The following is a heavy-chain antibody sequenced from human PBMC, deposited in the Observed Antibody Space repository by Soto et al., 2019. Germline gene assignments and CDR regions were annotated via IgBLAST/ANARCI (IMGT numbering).Heavy chain of an antibody. CDR3: ARGKETYYDSIGYYLRDNWFDP. D-gene: IGHD3-22*01. V-gene: IGHV1-69*12. Sequence: QVQLVQSGAEVKKPGSSVKVSCKASGGTFSSYAISWVRQAPGQGLEWMGGIIPIFGTANYAQKFQGRVTITADESTSTAYMDLSSLRSEDTAVYYCARGKETYYDSIGYYLRDNWFDPWGQGTLVTVSS. CDR2: IIPIFGTA. J-gene: IGHJ5*02. CDR1: GGTFSSYA.